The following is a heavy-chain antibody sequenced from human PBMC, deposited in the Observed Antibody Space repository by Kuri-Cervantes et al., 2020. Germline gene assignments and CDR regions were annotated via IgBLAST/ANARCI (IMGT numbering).Heavy chain of an antibody. CDR1: GFTFGDYA. D-gene: IGHD1-26*01. J-gene: IGHJ4*02. V-gene: IGHV3-7*01. CDR2: IKEDGSQR. CDR3: ATDKGYFAFDY. Sequence: GGSLRLSCTASGFTFGDYAMNWLRQAPGKGLEWVAQIKEDGSQRYYVESLKGRFTISRDNAKNSLFLQINSLRVEDTAVYYCATDKGYFAFDYWGQGTLVTVSS.